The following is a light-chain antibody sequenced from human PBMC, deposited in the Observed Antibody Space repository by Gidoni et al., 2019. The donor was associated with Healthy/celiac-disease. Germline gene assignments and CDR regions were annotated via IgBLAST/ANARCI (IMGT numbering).Light chain of an antibody. J-gene: IGKJ4*01. V-gene: IGKV3-20*01. CDR2: GAS. CDR1: QSVSSSY. Sequence: IVLTQSPGTLSLSPGERATLSCRASQSVSSSYLAWYQQNPGQAPRLLIYGASSRATGIPDRFSGSGSGTDFTLTISRLEPEDFAVYYCQQYGSSPPLTFGGGTKVEIK. CDR3: QQYGSSPPLT.